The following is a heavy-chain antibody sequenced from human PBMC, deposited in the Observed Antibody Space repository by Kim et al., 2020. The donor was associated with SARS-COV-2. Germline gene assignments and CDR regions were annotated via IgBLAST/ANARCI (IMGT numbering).Heavy chain of an antibody. D-gene: IGHD3-10*01. V-gene: IGHV3-23*03. J-gene: IGHJ4*02. CDR3: AKGPHFYGSYFDF. Sequence: DAVKGRFTLSRDTSKNTLYLQMNSLRAAAPAVYYCAKGPHFYGSYFDFWGQGTLVTVSS.